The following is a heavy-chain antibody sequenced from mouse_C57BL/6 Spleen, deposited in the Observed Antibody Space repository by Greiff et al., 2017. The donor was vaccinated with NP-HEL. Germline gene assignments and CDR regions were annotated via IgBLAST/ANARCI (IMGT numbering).Heavy chain of an antibody. J-gene: IGHJ2*01. CDR3: ARRYDIDDVFDD. CDR2: IYPGSGST. V-gene: IGHV1-55*01. CDR1: GYTFTSYW. Sequence: QVQLQQPGAELVKPGASVKMSCKATGYTFTSYWITWVKQRPGQGLEWIGDIYPGSGSTNYNEKFKSKATLTVDTSTSTAYMQLSSLTCEDSAVNDCARRYDIDDVFDDWGRGTTLTVSS. D-gene: IGHD2-14*01.